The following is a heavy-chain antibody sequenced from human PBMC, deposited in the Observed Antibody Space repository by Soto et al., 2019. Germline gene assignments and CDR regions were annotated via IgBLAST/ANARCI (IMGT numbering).Heavy chain of an antibody. Sequence: PSETLSLTCAVSGGSISSSNWWSWVRQPPGKGLEWIGEIYHSGSTNYNPSLKSRVTISVDKSKNQFSLKLSSVTAADTAVYYCARDDYGDYSGGDYWGQGTLVTVSS. D-gene: IGHD4-17*01. CDR1: GGSISSSNW. CDR2: IYHSGST. J-gene: IGHJ4*02. CDR3: ARDDYGDYSGGDY. V-gene: IGHV4-4*02.